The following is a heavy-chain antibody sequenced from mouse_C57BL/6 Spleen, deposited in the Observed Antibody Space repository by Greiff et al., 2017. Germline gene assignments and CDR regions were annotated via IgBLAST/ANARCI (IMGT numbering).Heavy chain of an antibody. D-gene: IGHD2-4*01. CDR3: ARDPQIYYDSYWYFDV. J-gene: IGHJ1*03. CDR1: GYSITSGYY. Sequence: EVQLKQSGPGLVKPSQSLSLTCSVTGYSITSGYYWNWIRQFPGNKLEWMGYISYDGSNNYNPSLKNRISITRDTSKNQFFLKLNSVTTEDTATYYCARDPQIYYDSYWYFDVWGTGTTVTVSS. V-gene: IGHV3-6*01. CDR2: ISYDGSN.